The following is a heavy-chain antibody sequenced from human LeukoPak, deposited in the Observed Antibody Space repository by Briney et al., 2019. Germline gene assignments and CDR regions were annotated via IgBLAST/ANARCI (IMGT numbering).Heavy chain of an antibody. D-gene: IGHD1-26*01. J-gene: IGHJ5*02. CDR2: IYTSGST. Sequence: SENLSLTCTVSGGSISSYYLSWIRQPAGKGLEWIGRIYTSGSTNYNPSLKSRVTMSVDTSKNQFSLKLSSVTAADTAVYYCARDVKWELVRWFDPWGQGTLVTVSS. V-gene: IGHV4-4*07. CDR1: GGSISSYY. CDR3: ARDVKWELVRWFDP.